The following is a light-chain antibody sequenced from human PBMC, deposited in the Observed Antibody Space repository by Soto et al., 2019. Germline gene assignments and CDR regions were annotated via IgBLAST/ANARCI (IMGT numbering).Light chain of an antibody. CDR3: SSYAGSNNVI. CDR1: SSDVGGYDY. Sequence: QSVLTQPPSASGSPGQSVTISCTGTSSDVGGYDYVSWYQQHPGKAPKLIIYEVNKRPSGVPDRFSGSKSGNTASLTVSGLQAEDEADYYCSSYAGSNNVIFDGGTKLTVL. CDR2: EVN. V-gene: IGLV2-8*01. J-gene: IGLJ2*01.